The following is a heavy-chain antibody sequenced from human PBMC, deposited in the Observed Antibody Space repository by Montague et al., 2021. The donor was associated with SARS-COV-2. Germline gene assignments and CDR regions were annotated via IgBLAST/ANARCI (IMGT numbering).Heavy chain of an antibody. J-gene: IGHJ6*02. D-gene: IGHD3-10*01. CDR2: INHSGST. V-gene: IGHV4-34*01. CDR3: ARALAGYYGSGGYGGMDV. CDR1: GGSFSGYY. Sequence: SETLSLTCAVYGGSFSGYYWSWIRQPPGKGLEWIGEINHSGSTNYNPSLKSRVTISVDTSKNQFSLKLSSVTAAATAVYYCARALAGYYGSGGYGGMDVWGQGTTVTVSS.